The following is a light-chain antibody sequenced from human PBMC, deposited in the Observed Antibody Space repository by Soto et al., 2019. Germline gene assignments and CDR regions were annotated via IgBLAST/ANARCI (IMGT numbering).Light chain of an antibody. CDR3: QVWDSSSDHWV. J-gene: IGLJ3*02. CDR2: YDS. V-gene: IGLV3-21*04. Sequence: SYELTQPPSVSVAPGKTARITCGGNNSGGKSVHWYQQKPGQAPVLVIYYDSDRPSGIPERFSGSNSGNTATLTISRVEAGDEADYYCQVWDSSSDHWVFGGGTKLTVL. CDR1: NSGGKS.